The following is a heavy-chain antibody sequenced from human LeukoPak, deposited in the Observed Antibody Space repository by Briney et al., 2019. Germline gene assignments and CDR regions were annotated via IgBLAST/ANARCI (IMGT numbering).Heavy chain of an antibody. D-gene: IGHD6-13*01. CDR1: LNNLTIYW. CDR2: IYPGDSDT. Sequence: PGKSLKISCKGSLNNLTIYWNGSRRQMPGKVVPRKGIIYPGDSDTRYSPSFQGQVTISADKSISTAYLQWSSLKASDTAMYYCARLGIAAAGWFDPWGQGTLVTVSS. J-gene: IGHJ5*02. V-gene: IGHV5-51*01. CDR3: ARLGIAAAGWFDP.